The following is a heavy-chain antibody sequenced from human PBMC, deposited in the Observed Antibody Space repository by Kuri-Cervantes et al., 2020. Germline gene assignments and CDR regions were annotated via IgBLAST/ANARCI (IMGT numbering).Heavy chain of an antibody. CDR3: ARRAKGGTYNDY. CDR1: DNSIRSVGYY. Sequence: SETLSLTCTVSDNSIRSVGYYWGWIRQPPGKGLEWIGSFFHSGSTSYRLSLKSRITMSVDTSRNQLSLSLSSATAADTAIYYCARRAKGGTYNDYWGQGTLVTVSS. D-gene: IGHD3-16*01. CDR2: FFHSGST. V-gene: IGHV4-39*07. J-gene: IGHJ4*02.